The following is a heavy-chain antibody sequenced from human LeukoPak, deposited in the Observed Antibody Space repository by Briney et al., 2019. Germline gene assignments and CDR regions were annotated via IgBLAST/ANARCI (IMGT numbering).Heavy chain of an antibody. CDR3: TAGGVPED. V-gene: IGHV1-69-2*01. CDR1: GYTFKDYY. CDR2: VDPEDGES. J-gene: IGHJ4*02. D-gene: IGHD3-10*01. Sequence: ASVKVSCKASGYTFKDYYIHWVLQAPGKGLEWMGRVDPEDGESAYADRFQGRLIITADTSTETVYMELSRLRSEATAMYYCTAGGVPEDWGQGTLVTVSS.